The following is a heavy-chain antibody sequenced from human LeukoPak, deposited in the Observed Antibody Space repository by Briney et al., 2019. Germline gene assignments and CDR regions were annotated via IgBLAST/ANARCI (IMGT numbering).Heavy chain of an antibody. CDR2: IYYSGST. CDR1: GGSISSYY. Sequence: PSETLSLTCTVSGGSISSYYWSWIRQPPGKGLEWIGYIYYSGSTNYNPSLKSRVTISVDTSKNQFSLKLSSVTAADTAVYYCALSIAARLDAFDIWGQGTMVTVSS. V-gene: IGHV4-59*12. D-gene: IGHD6-6*01. J-gene: IGHJ3*02. CDR3: ALSIAARLDAFDI.